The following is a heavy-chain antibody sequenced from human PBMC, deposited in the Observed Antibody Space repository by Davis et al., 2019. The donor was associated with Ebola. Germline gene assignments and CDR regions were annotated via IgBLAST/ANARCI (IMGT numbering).Heavy chain of an antibody. CDR3: ARAVRRNVLRFLEWLPSAGMDV. J-gene: IGHJ6*02. V-gene: IGHV1-2*04. CDR2: INPNSGGT. Sequence: ASVKVSCKASGYTFTGYYMHWVRQAPGQGLEWMGWINPNSGGTNYAQKFQGWVTMTRDTSISTAYMELSRLRSDDTAVYYCARAVRRNVLRFLEWLPSAGMDVWGQGTTVTVSS. D-gene: IGHD3-3*01. CDR1: GYTFTGYY.